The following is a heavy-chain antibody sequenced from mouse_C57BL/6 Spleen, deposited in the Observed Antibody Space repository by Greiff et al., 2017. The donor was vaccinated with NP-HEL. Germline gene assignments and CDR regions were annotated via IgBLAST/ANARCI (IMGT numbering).Heavy chain of an antibody. V-gene: IGHV5-9*01. CDR2: ISGGGGNT. CDR3: ARGYGSSYDYAMDY. J-gene: IGHJ4*01. Sequence: DVMLVESGGGLVKPGGSLKLSCAASGFTFSSYTMSWVRQTPEKRLEWVATISGGGGNTYYPDSVKGRFTISRDNAKNTLYLQMSSLRSEDTALYYCARGYGSSYDYAMDYWGQGTSVTVSS. D-gene: IGHD1-1*01. CDR1: GFTFSSYT.